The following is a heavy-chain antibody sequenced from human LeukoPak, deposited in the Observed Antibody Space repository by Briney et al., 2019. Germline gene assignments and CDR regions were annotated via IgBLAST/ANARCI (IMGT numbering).Heavy chain of an antibody. D-gene: IGHD6-19*01. Sequence: GGSLRLSCAASGFTFSSYGMHWVRQAPGEGLEWVAVIWYDGSNKYYADSVKGRFTISRDNSKNTLYLQMNSLRAEDTAVYYCARSGTIAVAGHLGGANCSDPGAQGTLVTVSS. CDR2: IWYDGSNK. CDR1: GFTFSSYG. V-gene: IGHV3-33*01. J-gene: IGHJ5*02. CDR3: ARSGTIAVAGHLGGANCSDP.